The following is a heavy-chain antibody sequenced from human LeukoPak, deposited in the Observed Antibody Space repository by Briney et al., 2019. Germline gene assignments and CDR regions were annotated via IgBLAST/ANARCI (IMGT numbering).Heavy chain of an antibody. CDR3: PRLEVIYYGMHV. CDR2: ISDYNGNT. CDR1: AYTYTSQL. V-gene: IGHV1-18*01. J-gene: IGHJ6*02. Sequence: ASVKVSCKAFAYTYTSQLCPSLRQPPGQGLEWMGWISDYNGNTNYAQKLQGRVTMTTDTSTSTAYMELRSPRSDVTPVYYCPRLEVIYYGMHVWGQGTTVTVSS. D-gene: IGHD2-21*01.